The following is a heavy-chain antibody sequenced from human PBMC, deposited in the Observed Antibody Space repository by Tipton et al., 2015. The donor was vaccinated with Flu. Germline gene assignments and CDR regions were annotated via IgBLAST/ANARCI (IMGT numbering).Heavy chain of an antibody. CDR1: GGSIFINYA. CDR3: AKVPHMYEDWLDS. V-gene: IGHV1-69*18. J-gene: IGHJ5*01. CDR2: IIPMFRSP. D-gene: IGHD2-8*01. Sequence: QVQLVQSGAEVKKPGSSVKVSCKASGGSIFINYAISWVRQAPGQGLEWMGKIIPMFRSPKYAQKFEDRLTITADESSSTVYMALSSLRSDDTAIYYCAKVPHMYEDWLDSWGQGTVVTLSS.